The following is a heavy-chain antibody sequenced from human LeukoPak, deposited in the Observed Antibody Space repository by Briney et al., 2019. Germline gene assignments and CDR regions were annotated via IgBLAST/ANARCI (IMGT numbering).Heavy chain of an antibody. J-gene: IGHJ4*02. D-gene: IGHD3-9*01. CDR3: ARDRRYFDWLLADY. CDR2: ISAYNGNT. CDR1: GYTFTIYG. Sequence: ASVKVSCKASGYTFTIYGISWVRPALGQGLEWVGWISAYNGNTNYAQKLQGRVTMTTDTSTSTAYMELRSLRSDDTAVYYCARDRRYFDWLLADYWGQGTLVTVSS. V-gene: IGHV1-18*04.